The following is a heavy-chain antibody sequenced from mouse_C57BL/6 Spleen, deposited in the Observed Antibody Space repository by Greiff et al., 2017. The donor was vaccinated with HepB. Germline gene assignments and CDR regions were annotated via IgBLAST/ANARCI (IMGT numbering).Heavy chain of an antibody. D-gene: IGHD1-1*01. V-gene: IGHV5-6*01. Sequence: EVQLVESGGDLVKPGGSLKLSCAASGFTFSSYGMSWVRQTPDKRLEWVATISSGGSYTYYPDSVKGRFTISRDNAKNTLYLQMSSLKSEDTAMYYCARHAPLTAVRAHWYCDVWGTETTVTVSS. CDR3: ARHAPLTAVRAHWYCDV. J-gene: IGHJ1*03. CDR2: ISSGGSYT. CDR1: GFTFSSYG.